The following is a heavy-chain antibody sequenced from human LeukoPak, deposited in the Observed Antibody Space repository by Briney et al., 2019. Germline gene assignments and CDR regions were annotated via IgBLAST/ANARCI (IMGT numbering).Heavy chain of an antibody. CDR1: GFTFSTYS. J-gene: IGHJ4*02. D-gene: IGHD2-15*01. CDR2: IISSSSYR. Sequence: TGGSLRLSCAASGFTFSTYSMNWVRQAPGKGLEWVSSIISSSSYRYYEDSVKGRFTISRDNAKNSLYLQLNSLRAEDTAVYYCARDPQYCSGGSCYSFDYRGQGTLVTVSS. V-gene: IGHV3-21*01. CDR3: ARDPQYCSGGSCYSFDY.